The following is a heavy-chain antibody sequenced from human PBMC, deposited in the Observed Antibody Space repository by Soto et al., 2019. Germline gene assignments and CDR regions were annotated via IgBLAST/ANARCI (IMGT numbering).Heavy chain of an antibody. J-gene: IGHJ5*02. CDR3: ARAYDSGWYSSWFDP. CDR1: GYTFPDYY. V-gene: IGHV1-2*02. D-gene: IGHD6-19*01. CDR2: INPNTGGT. Sequence: CTASGYTFPDYYIHWVRQAPGQGLEWLGWINPNTGGTNLAQKFQGRVTMTRDTSTSTAYMQLSSLRSDDSALYFCARAYDSGWYSSWFDPWGQGALVTVSS.